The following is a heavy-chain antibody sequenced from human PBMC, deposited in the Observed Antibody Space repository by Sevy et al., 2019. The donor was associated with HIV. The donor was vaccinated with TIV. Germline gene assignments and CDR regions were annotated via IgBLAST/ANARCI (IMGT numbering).Heavy chain of an antibody. V-gene: IGHV3-23*01. CDR1: GFTFSSYA. J-gene: IGHJ4*02. D-gene: IGHD3-22*01. Sequence: GGSLRLSCAASGFTFSSYAMSWVRQAPGKGLEWVSAISGSGGRTYYGDSVKGRFTISRDNSKNTLYLQMNSLRAEDTAVYYCAKDLGIVVVDYWGQGTLVTVSS. CDR2: ISGSGGRT. CDR3: AKDLGIVVVDY.